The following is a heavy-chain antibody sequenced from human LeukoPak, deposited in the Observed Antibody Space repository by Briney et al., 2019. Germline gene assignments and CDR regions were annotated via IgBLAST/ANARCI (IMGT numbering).Heavy chain of an antibody. CDR3: ARDLTHRRNYDNSGYQIVPAF. CDR2: INPTGTRT. J-gene: IGHJ4*02. V-gene: IGHV1-46*01. D-gene: IGHD3-22*01. Sequence: GASVKVSCKASGYSFTSNYMHWVRQAPGQGLEWVGVINPTGTRTIYAQKFQGRVTMTTDTSTSTAYMELRSLRSDDTAVYYCARDLTHRRNYDNSGYQIVPAFWGQGTLVTVSS. CDR1: GYSFTSNY.